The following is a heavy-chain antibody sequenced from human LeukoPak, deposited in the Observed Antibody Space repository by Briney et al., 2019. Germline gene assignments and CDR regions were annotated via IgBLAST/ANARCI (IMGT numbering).Heavy chain of an antibody. CDR2: ISAYNGNT. D-gene: IGHD2-15*01. V-gene: IGHV1-18*01. CDR1: GYTFATYS. J-gene: IGHJ4*02. Sequence: GASVKVFCKASGYTFATYSISWMRQAPGQGLEWMGWISAYNGNTNYAQKFQDRVTMTTDTSTSTAYMELRSLRSDDTAVYYCARVRDNDYGDFWGQGTLVTVSS. CDR3: ARVRDNDYGDF.